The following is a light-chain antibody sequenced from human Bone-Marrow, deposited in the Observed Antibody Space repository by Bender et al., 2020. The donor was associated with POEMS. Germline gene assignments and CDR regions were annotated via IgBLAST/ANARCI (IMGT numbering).Light chain of an antibody. CDR2: DVS. CDR3: SSYAGSNNKL. V-gene: IGLV2-14*02. J-gene: IGLJ3*02. Sequence: QSALTQPASVSGSPGQSITISCTGTTSDIATFNLVSWYQQYAGKAPKLMIFDVSNRPSGVSTRFSGSKSGNTASLTISGLQGEDEAHYFCSSYAGSNNKLFGGGTKVTVL. CDR1: TSDIATFNL.